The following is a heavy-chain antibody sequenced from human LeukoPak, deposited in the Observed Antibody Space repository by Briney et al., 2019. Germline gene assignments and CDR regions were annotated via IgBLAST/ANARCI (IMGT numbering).Heavy chain of an antibody. CDR2: ISVGGGGT. V-gene: IGHV3-23*01. CDR1: GFPFSSYA. J-gene: IGHJ4*02. CDR3: AGSSSWYYFKY. Sequence: HPGGSLRLSCAASGFPFSSYAMSWVRQAPGKGLQWVSVISVGGGGTTYADSVKGRFTISRDNSKNTLYLQMNSLRAEDTAVYYCAGSSSWYYFKYWGQGTLVTVSS. D-gene: IGHD6-13*01.